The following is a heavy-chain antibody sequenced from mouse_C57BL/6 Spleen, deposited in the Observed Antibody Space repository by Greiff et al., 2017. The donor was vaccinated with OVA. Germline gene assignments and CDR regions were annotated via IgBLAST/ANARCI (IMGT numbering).Heavy chain of an antibody. D-gene: IGHD1-1*01. CDR2: ISSGSSTI. CDR1: GFTFSDYG. V-gene: IGHV5-17*01. CDR3: ARAYGSSSYWYFDV. J-gene: IGHJ1*03. Sequence: DVKLVESGGGLVKPGGSLKLSCAASGFTFSDYGMHWVRQAPEKGLESVAYISSGSSTIYYADTVKGRFTISRDNAKNTLFRQMTSLRSKDTALYYCARAYGSSSYWYFDVWGTGTTVTVSS.